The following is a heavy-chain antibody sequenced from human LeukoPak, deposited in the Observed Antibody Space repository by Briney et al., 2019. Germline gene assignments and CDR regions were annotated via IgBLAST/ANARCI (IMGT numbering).Heavy chain of an antibody. J-gene: IGHJ4*02. CDR1: GYSFTSYW. CDR3: ARRCSSNSCPFEY. CDR2: MDPSDSYS. D-gene: IGHD2-2*01. V-gene: IGHV5-10-1*01. Sequence: GESLQISCKGSGYSFTSYWITWVRQMPGKGLEWMGRMDPSDSYSNYSPSFQGHVTISADKSISTAYLQWSSLKASDTAMYYCARRCSSNSCPFEYWGQGTPVTVSS.